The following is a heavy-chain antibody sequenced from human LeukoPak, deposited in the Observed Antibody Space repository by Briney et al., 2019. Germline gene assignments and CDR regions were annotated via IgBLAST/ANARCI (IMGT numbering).Heavy chain of an antibody. V-gene: IGHV4-39*02. CDR1: GGSISSSSYY. D-gene: IGHD3-22*01. CDR2: IYYSGST. J-gene: IGHJ4*02. Sequence: SETLSLTCTVSGGSISSSSYYWGWIRQPPGKGLEWIGSIYYSGSTYYNPSLKSRVTISVDTSKNQFSLKLSSVTAADTAVYYCARDLHYDSSGYYYGYWGQGTLVTVSS. CDR3: ARDLHYDSSGYYYGY.